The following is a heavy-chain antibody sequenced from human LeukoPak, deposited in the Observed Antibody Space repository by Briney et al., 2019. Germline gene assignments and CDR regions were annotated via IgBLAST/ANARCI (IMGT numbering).Heavy chain of an antibody. J-gene: IGHJ4*02. D-gene: IGHD3-9*01. CDR3: AKGPDYDILTPIDY. Sequence: PGGSLRLACAASGFTFSSYWMSSVRQAPGKGLEWVSSISSSSSYIYYADSVKGRFTISRDNAKTSLYLQMNRLRTEDMALYYCAKGPDYDILTPIDYWGQGTLVTVSS. CDR2: ISSSSSYI. V-gene: IGHV3-21*04. CDR1: GFTFSSYW.